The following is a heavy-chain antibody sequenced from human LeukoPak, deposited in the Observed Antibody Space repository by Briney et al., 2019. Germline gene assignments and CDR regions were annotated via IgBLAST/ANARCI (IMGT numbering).Heavy chain of an antibody. Sequence: NSSGTLSLTCAVSGDSISSYYCSWIRQPPGKGLEWIGSIYYSGSTYYNPSLKSRVTISVDTSKNQFSLKLSSVTAADTAVYYCARHRSSMMSGQTFDYWGQGTLVTVSS. J-gene: IGHJ4*02. V-gene: IGHV4-39*01. CDR3: ARHRSSMMSGQTFDY. D-gene: IGHD3-16*01. CDR1: GDSISSYY. CDR2: IYYSGST.